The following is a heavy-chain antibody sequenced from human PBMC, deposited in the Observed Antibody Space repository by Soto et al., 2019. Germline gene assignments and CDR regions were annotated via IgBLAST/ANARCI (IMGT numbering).Heavy chain of an antibody. D-gene: IGHD2-21*02. J-gene: IGHJ6*04. V-gene: IGHV2-5*02. CDR3: VQSRCGGDCLQSYSSHSYYGLDV. CDR1: GLSLSTTGVG. CDR2: IYWDDDK. Sequence: QITLKESGPTLVKPTQTLTLTCTFSGLSLSTTGVGVGWIRQPPGKALEWLALIYWDDDKRYSPSLKSRLTXPXDTSKNQVVLTMTNMDPVDTATYYCVQSRCGGDCLQSYSSHSYYGLDVXGXGTXVTVSS.